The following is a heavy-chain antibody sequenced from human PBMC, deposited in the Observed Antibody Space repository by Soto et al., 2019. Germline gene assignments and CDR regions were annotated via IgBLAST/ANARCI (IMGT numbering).Heavy chain of an antibody. CDR2: INSDGSST. D-gene: IGHD2-15*01. J-gene: IGHJ4*02. V-gene: IGHV3-74*01. CDR1: GFTFSSYW. CDR3: ARDQGYCSGGSCYVAGY. Sequence: EVQLVESGGGLVQPGGSLRLSCAASGFTFSSYWMHWVRQAPGKGLVWVSRINSDGSSTGYADSVMGRFTISRDNAKDTLYLQMNSLRAEETAVYYCARDQGYCSGGSCYVAGYWGQGTLVTVSS.